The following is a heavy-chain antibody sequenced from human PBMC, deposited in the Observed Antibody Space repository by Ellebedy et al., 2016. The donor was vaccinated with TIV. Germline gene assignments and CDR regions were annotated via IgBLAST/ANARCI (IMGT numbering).Heavy chain of an antibody. J-gene: IGHJ3*01. V-gene: IGHV3-74*01. CDR1: GFTFSNYW. CDR2: INIDGSGT. Sequence: GESLKISCAASGFTFSNYWMHWVRQAPGKGLVWVSQINIDGSGTNYADSVKGRFSISRDKAKSTLYLQMNSLRAEDTAVYYCARGGGERLRYAFDLWGQGTMVTVSS. CDR3: ARGGGERLRYAFDL. D-gene: IGHD4-17*01.